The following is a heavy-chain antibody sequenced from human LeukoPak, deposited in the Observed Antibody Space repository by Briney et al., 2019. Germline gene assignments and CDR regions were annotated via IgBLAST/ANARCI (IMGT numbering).Heavy chain of an antibody. J-gene: IGHJ4*02. CDR2: IDPSDSYT. CDR3: AKGISGSYLPDY. V-gene: IGHV5-10-1*01. D-gene: IGHD3-10*01. Sequence: PGESLRISCKVQGYSFTSYWINWVRQMPGKGLEWMGTIDPSDSYTNYSPSFQGHVTISADKSISTAYLQWSSLKASDTATYYCAKGISGSYLPDYWGQGTLVTVSS. CDR1: GYSFTSYW.